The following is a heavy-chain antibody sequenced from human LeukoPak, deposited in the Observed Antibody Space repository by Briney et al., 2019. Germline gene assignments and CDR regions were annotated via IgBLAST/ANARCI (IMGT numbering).Heavy chain of an antibody. CDR2: ISVRSNYI. D-gene: IGHD3-22*01. J-gene: IGHJ4*02. CDR1: GYTFNSFS. V-gene: IGHV3-21*01. Sequence: GYVCFNCAAYGYTFNSFSINWLRQAPGKGLKGFSSISVRSNYIYYADSVRGLFSISRHDARDSLYLQMNRLRAEDTAVSYCVRLRTNSDTNGYYYYYDFWGQGTLVSVSS. CDR3: VRLRTNSDTNGYYYYYDF.